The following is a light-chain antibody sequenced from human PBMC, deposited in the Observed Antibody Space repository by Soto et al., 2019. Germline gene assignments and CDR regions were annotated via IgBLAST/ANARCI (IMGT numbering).Light chain of an antibody. CDR1: QSVSSSY. J-gene: IGKJ1*01. CDR2: DAS. Sequence: ETVLTQSPGTLSLSPGERATLSCRASQSVSSSYLAWYQQKPGQAPRLLIYDASSMATGIPERFSGSGSGTDFTLTISRLEPEDFAVYYCQQYVRSPPSWTFGQGTKVEIQ. V-gene: IGKV3-20*01. CDR3: QQYVRSPPSWT.